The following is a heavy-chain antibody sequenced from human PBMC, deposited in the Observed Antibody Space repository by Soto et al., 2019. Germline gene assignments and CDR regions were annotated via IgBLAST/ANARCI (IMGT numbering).Heavy chain of an antibody. CDR3: ARDRVEYNA. J-gene: IGHJ5*02. CDR2: INHSGKT. V-gene: IGHV4-34*01. Sequence: PSETLSITCAVCGASLSDNYCNWLRQPPGKGPELIGEINHSGKTNYNPSLRSRVTISIDTSKNQLSLNLRSVSAADTAVYYCARDRVEYNAWGQGTPVTVSS. CDR1: GASLSDNY. D-gene: IGHD1-1*01.